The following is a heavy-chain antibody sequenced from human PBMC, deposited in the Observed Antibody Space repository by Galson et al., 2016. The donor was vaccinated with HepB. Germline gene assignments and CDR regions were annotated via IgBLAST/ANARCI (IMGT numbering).Heavy chain of an antibody. CDR1: GITLSNYW. V-gene: IGHV3-7*01. CDR2: IKHDGNED. CDR3: AREVVDRAMVYPLYFYGMDV. J-gene: IGHJ6*02. D-gene: IGHD5-18*01. Sequence: SLRLSCAASGITLSNYWMHWVRQAPGKGLEWVANIKHDGNEDYYADSVKGRFTISRDNAKNLLYLQMDSLRVEDTGVYYCAREVVDRAMVYPLYFYGMDVWGQGTTVTVSS.